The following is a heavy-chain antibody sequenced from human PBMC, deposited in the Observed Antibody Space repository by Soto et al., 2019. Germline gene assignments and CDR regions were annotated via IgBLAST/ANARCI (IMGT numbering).Heavy chain of an antibody. Sequence: PSETLSLTCTVSGGSISSYYWSWIRQPPGKGLEWIGYIYYSGSTNYNPSLKSRVTISVDTSKNQFSLKLSSVTAADTAVYYCARNYYDILTGYYKRGPPDYWGQGTLVTVSS. V-gene: IGHV4-59*08. CDR2: IYYSGST. D-gene: IGHD3-9*01. CDR1: GGSISSYY. J-gene: IGHJ4*02. CDR3: ARNYYDILTGYYKRGPPDY.